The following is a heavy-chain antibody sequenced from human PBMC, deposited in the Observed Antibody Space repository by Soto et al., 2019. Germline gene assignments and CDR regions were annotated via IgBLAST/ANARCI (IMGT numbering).Heavy chain of an antibody. CDR3: AKDSLGDYYYYGLDV. V-gene: IGHV3-23*01. CDR2: IGGSGGTT. CDR1: GFTFSRFA. J-gene: IGHJ6*02. Sequence: HPWGSLRLFCAASGFTFSRFARNWVRQAPGKGLEWVSGIGGSGGTTYYADSVKGRFTISRDNSKNTLFLQMNSLRAEDTAVYYCAKDSLGDYYYYGLDVWGQGTTVTVSS. D-gene: IGHD2-15*01.